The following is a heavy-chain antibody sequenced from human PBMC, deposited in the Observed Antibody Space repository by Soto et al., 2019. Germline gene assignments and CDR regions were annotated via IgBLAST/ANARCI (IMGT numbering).Heavy chain of an antibody. CDR3: ARDSKVTAGFDY. Sequence: EEQLVESGVGLVKPGGSLRLSCAASGFTFSSYSMNWVRQAPGKGLEWVSSISSSSSYIYYADSVKGRFTISRDNAKNSLYLQMNSLRAEDTAVYYCARDSKVTAGFDYWGQGTLVTVSS. CDR1: GFTFSSYS. J-gene: IGHJ4*02. CDR2: ISSSSSYI. V-gene: IGHV3-21*01. D-gene: IGHD5-18*01.